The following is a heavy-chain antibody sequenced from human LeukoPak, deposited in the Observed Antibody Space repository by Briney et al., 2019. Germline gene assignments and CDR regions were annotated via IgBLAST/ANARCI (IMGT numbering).Heavy chain of an antibody. Sequence: GGSLRLSCAASGFTFTAYSVNWVRQAPGKGLEWVAYIRSSAGTTHYADSVKGRFTIATDTAKNSLYLQMNSLRDEDTAVYYCARDFKWAFDYWGQGSLVTVSS. D-gene: IGHD1-26*01. CDR3: ARDFKWAFDY. V-gene: IGHV3-48*02. CDR1: GFTFTAYS. CDR2: IRSSAGTT. J-gene: IGHJ4*02.